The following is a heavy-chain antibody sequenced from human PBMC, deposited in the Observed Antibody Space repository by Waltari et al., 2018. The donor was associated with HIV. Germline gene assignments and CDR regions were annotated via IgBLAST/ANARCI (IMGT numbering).Heavy chain of an antibody. D-gene: IGHD6-13*01. J-gene: IGHJ4*02. CDR1: GGSFSGYY. V-gene: IGHV4-34*01. Sequence: QVQLQQWGAGLLKPSETLSLTCAVYGGSFSGYYWSWIRQPPGKGLEWIGEINHSGSPNDNPSLKIRVTISVDTSKNHFSLKLSSVTAADTAVYYCARHVRLEIAAHGELDYWGQGTLVTVSS. CDR2: INHSGSP. CDR3: ARHVRLEIAAHGELDY.